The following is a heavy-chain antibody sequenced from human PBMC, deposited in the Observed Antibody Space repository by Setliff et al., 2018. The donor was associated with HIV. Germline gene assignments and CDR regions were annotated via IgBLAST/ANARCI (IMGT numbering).Heavy chain of an antibody. CDR2: IYPGDSDV. J-gene: IGHJ4*02. CDR1: GYTFTNHW. CDR3: AREHRLCSGERCVLPDY. Sequence: GESLKISCQASGYTFTNHWIGWVRQMPGEGLEWTAIIYPGDSDVRYNPSFQGQVTVSVDKSINTAYLQWSSLKASDTATYYCAREHRLCSGERCVLPDYWGQGTPVTVSS. V-gene: IGHV5-51*01. D-gene: IGHD2-15*01.